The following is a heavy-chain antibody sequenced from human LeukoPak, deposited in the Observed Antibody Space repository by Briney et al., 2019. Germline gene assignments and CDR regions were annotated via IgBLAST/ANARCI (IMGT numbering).Heavy chain of an antibody. CDR2: MNPNSGNT. CDR1: GYTFTSYD. D-gene: IGHD3-3*01. V-gene: IGHV1-8*01. Sequence: ASVKVSCKAYGYTFTSYDINWVRQATGQGLEWMGWMNPNSGNTGYAQKFQGRVTMTRNTSISTAYMELSSLRSEDTAVYYCASWGGYDFWSGYYDYYYYGMDVWGQGTTVTVSS. CDR3: ASWGGYDFWSGYYDYYYYGMDV. J-gene: IGHJ6*02.